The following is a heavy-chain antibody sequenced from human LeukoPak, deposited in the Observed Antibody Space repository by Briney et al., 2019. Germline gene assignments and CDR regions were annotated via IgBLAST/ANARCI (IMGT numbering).Heavy chain of an antibody. V-gene: IGHV4-59*01. Sequence: SETLSLTCTVSGGSISSYYWSWIRQPPGKGLEWIGYIYYSGSTNYNPSLKSRVTISVDTSKNQFSLKLSSVTAADTAVYYCARDRGYYDSSGYEPYGVDVRGQGTTVTVSS. CDR2: IYYSGST. CDR3: ARDRGYYDSSGYEPYGVDV. D-gene: IGHD3-22*01. J-gene: IGHJ6*02. CDR1: GGSISSYY.